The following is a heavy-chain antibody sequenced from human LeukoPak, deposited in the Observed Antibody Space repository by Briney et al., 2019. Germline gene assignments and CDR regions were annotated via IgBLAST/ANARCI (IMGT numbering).Heavy chain of an antibody. CDR2: ISSSSSYI. CDR1: GFTFSSYS. CDR3: TKDKAVAGSYGLDV. Sequence: GGSLRLSCAASGFTFSSYSMNWVRQAPGKGLEWVSSISSSSSYIYYADSVKGRFTISRDNSKNTLYVQMNSLRAEDTAVYYCTKDKAVAGSYGLDVWGQGTTVTVSS. D-gene: IGHD6-19*01. V-gene: IGHV3-21*04. J-gene: IGHJ6*02.